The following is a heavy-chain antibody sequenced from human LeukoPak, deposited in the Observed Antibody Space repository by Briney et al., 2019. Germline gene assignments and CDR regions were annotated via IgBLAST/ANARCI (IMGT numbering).Heavy chain of an antibody. V-gene: IGHV1-69*13. J-gene: IGHJ4*02. CDR3: AATLAYCGGDCYSDY. CDR1: GYIFTTFY. CDR2: IIPIFGTA. Sequence: SVKVSCKASGYIFTTFYIHWVRQAPGQGLEWMGGIIPIFGTANYAQKFQGRVTITADESTSTAYMELSSLRSEDTAVYYCAATLAYCGGDCYSDYWGQGTLVTVSS. D-gene: IGHD2-21*02.